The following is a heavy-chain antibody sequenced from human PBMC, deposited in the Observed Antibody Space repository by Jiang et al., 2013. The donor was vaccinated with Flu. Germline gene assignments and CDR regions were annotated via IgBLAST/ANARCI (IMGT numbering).Heavy chain of an antibody. CDR2: TYYRSKWYN. J-gene: IGHJ4*02. Sequence: RGLEWLGRTYYRSKWYNDYAVSVKSRITINPDTSKNQFSLQLNSVTPEDTAVYYCARVLKHSSGANYFDYWGQGTLVTVSS. V-gene: IGHV6-1*01. CDR3: ARVLKHSSGANYFDY. D-gene: IGHD6-19*01.